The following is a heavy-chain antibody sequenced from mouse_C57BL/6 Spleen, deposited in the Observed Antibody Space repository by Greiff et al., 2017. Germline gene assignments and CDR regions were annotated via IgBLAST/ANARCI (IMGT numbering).Heavy chain of an antibody. J-gene: IGHJ3*01. CDR3: AREGTAQAAWFAY. D-gene: IGHD3-2*02. V-gene: IGHV3-6*01. Sequence: DVQLQESGPGLVKPSQSLSLTCSVTGYSITSGYYWNWIRQFPGNKLEWMGYISYDGSNNYNPSLKNRISITRDTSKNQFFLKLNSVTTEDTATYYCAREGTAQAAWFAYWGQGTLVTVSA. CDR1: GYSITSGYY. CDR2: ISYDGSN.